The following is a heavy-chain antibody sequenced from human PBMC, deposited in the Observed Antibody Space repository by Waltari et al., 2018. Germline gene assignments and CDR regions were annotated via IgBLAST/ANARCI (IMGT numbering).Heavy chain of an antibody. CDR1: GDSISSHS. J-gene: IGHJ4*02. Sequence: QVQLQESGPGLVKPSETLSLTCTVSGDSISSHSWTWIRTPPGKGLEWIGYIYYSVSTNYNPSLKSRVTTSIDTSRNQFSLKLNSVTAADTAVYYCARSKNWYTEFDYWGQGTLVTVSS. CDR2: IYYSVST. D-gene: IGHD6-13*01. V-gene: IGHV4-59*11. CDR3: ARSKNWYTEFDY.